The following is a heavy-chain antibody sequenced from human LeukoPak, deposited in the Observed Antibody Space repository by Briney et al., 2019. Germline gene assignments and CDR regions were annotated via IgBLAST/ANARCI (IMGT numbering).Heavy chain of an antibody. V-gene: IGHV4-31*03. CDR2: IYYSGST. Sequence: SQTLSLTCTVSGGSISSGGYYWSWIRQHPGKGLEWIGYIYYSGSTYYNPSLKSRVTISVDTSKNQLSLKLNSVTAADTAVYYCARSYSYGYYYYYGMDVWGKGTTVTVSS. CDR1: GGSISSGGYY. CDR3: ARSYSYGYYYYYGMDV. J-gene: IGHJ6*04. D-gene: IGHD5-18*01.